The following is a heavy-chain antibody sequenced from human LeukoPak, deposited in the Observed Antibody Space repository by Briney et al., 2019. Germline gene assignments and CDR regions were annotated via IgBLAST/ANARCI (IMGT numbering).Heavy chain of an antibody. V-gene: IGHV1-46*01. D-gene: IGHD3-22*01. CDR1: GYTFTSYY. J-gene: IGHJ4*02. CDR3: ARGPAGDYYDSSYFDY. Sequence: ASVKVSCKASGYTFTSYYMHWVRQAPGQGLEWMGIINPSGGSTSYAQKLQGRVTMTRDMSTSTVYMELSSLRSEDTAVYYCARGPAGDYYDSSYFDYWGQGTLVTVSS. CDR2: INPSGGST.